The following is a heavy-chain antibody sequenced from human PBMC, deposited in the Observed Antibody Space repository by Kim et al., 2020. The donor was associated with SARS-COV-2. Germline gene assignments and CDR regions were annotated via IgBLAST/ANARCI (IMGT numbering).Heavy chain of an antibody. Sequence: GGSLRLSCAASGFTFDDYGMSWVRQAPGKGLEWVSGINWNGGSTGYADSVKGRFTISRDNAKNSLYLQMNSLRAEDTALYHCARGIISYGGYLYYFDYWGQGTLVTVSS. J-gene: IGHJ4*02. CDR2: INWNGGST. CDR1: GFTFDDYG. V-gene: IGHV3-20*01. D-gene: IGHD5-12*01. CDR3: ARGIISYGGYLYYFDY.